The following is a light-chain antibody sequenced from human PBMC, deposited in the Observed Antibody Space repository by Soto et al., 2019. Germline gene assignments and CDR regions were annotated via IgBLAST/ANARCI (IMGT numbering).Light chain of an antibody. CDR2: APS. J-gene: IGKJ2*01. CDR1: QSISAY. V-gene: IGKV1-39*01. CDR3: QQTFSSPYT. Sequence: DIQMTQSPSYLSASVGDRITITCRASQSISAYLNWYQHKPGKAPKLLIFAPSTLQTGVPSRFSGSGSGTQFTLTISGLQPADFATYYCQQTFSSPYTFAQGTKLEI.